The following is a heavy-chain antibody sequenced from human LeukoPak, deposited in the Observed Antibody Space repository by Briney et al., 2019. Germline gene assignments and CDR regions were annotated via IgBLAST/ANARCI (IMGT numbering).Heavy chain of an antibody. Sequence: PGRSLRLSCAASGFTFDDYAMHWVRQAPGKGLEWVSGISWNSGSIGYADSVKSRFTISRDNAKNSLYLQMNSLRAEDTALYYCAKDPGFGYSSSWTLGYWGQGTLVTVSS. CDR2: ISWNSGSI. V-gene: IGHV3-9*01. CDR1: GFTFDDYA. D-gene: IGHD6-13*01. J-gene: IGHJ4*02. CDR3: AKDPGFGYSSSWTLGY.